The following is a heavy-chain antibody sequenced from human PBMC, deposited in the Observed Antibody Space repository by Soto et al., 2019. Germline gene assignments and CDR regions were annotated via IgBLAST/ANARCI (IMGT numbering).Heavy chain of an antibody. CDR3: ARGLKVIGDCSSTSCYVGEYYYYYYMDV. Sequence: SETLSLTCTVSGGSISSYYWSWIRQPPGKGLEWIGYIYYSGSTNYNPSLKSRVTISGDTSKNQFSLKLRSVTAADTAVDYCARGLKVIGDCSSTSCYVGEYYYYYYMDVWGKGTTVTVSS. V-gene: IGHV4-59*01. J-gene: IGHJ6*03. CDR1: GGSISSYY. D-gene: IGHD2-2*01. CDR2: IYYSGST.